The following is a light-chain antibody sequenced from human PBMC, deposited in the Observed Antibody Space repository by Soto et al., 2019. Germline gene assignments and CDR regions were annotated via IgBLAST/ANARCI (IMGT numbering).Light chain of an antibody. V-gene: IGLV3-1*01. CDR3: QAWDSSTVV. J-gene: IGLJ2*01. Sequence: SYELTQPLSVSVSPGQTASITCSGDKLGDKYACWYQQKPGQSPVLVIYQDSKRPSGIPERFSGSNSGNTATLTINGTQAMDEADYYCQAWDSSTVVFGGGTKLTVL. CDR2: QDS. CDR1: KLGDKY.